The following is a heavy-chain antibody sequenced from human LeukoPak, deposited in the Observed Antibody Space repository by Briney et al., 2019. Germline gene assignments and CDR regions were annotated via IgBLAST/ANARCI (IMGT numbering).Heavy chain of an antibody. CDR1: GITVSSND. CDR2: IYSGGST. Sequence: GSLRLSCAASGITVSSNDMSWVRQAPGKGLEWVSVIYSGGSTYYADSVKGRFTISRDISKNTLYLQMNSLRAEDTAVYYCARHYYEDSSDWFDPFFFDGWGQGSLITVSS. V-gene: IGHV3-66*04. J-gene: IGHJ4*02. D-gene: IGHD3-9*01. CDR3: ARHYYEDSSDWFDPFFFDG.